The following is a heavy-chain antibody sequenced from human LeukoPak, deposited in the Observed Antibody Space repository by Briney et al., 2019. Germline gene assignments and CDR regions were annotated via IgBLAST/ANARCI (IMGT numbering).Heavy chain of an antibody. D-gene: IGHD6-6*01. CDR1: GFTIGPYA. Sequence: PGGSLRLSCAASGFTIGPYAMYWVRQGPGRGLEWVSVIKADGSGTFYADSVRGRFTISRDNAKNSLFLQMNSLRVEDTAVYYCARRGGSSSRRSPIDYWGQGTLVTVSS. CDR3: ARRGGSSSRRSPIDY. J-gene: IGHJ4*02. V-gene: IGHV3-20*04. CDR2: IKADGSGT.